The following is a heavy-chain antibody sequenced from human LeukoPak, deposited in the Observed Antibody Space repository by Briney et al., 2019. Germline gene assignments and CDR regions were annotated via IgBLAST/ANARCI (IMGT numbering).Heavy chain of an antibody. CDR1: GFTFSCYS. Sequence: GSLRLSCAGSGFTFSCYSMNWVRQAPGKGLEWVSSISSSSSYIYYADSVKGRFTISRDNAKNSLYLQMNSLRAEDTAVYYCARDVGLYDYVWGSYRQYYFDYWGQGTLVTVSS. CDR3: ARDVGLYDYVWGSYRQYYFDY. CDR2: ISSSSSYI. J-gene: IGHJ4*02. V-gene: IGHV3-21*01. D-gene: IGHD3-16*02.